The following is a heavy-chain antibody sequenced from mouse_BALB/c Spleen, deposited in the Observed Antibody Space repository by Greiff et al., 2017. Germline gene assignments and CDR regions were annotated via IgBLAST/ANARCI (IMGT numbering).Heavy chain of an antibody. CDR3: ARFDYYGSSFAMDY. J-gene: IGHJ4*01. CDR1: GYTFTSYY. D-gene: IGHD1-1*01. V-gene: IGHV1S56*01. Sequence: QVQLQQSGPELVKPGASVRISCKASGYTFTSYYIHWVKQRPGQGLEWIGWIYPGNVNTKYNEKFKGKATLTADKSSSTAYMRLSSLTSEDSAVYFCARFDYYGSSFAMDYWGQGTSVTVSS. CDR2: IYPGNVNT.